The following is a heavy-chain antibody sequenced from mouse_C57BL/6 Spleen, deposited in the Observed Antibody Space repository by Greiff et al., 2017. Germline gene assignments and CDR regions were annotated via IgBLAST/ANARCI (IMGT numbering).Heavy chain of an antibody. CDR2: INYDGSST. Sequence: EVKLMESEGGLVQPGSSMKLSCTASGFTFSDYYMAWVRQVPEKGLEWVANINYDGSSTYYLDSLKSRFIISRDNAKNILYLQMSSLKSEDTATYYCARAHYYGSSPYFDYWCQGTTLTVSS. CDR1: GFTFSDYY. D-gene: IGHD1-1*01. J-gene: IGHJ2*01. CDR3: ARAHYYGSSPYFDY. V-gene: IGHV5-16*01.